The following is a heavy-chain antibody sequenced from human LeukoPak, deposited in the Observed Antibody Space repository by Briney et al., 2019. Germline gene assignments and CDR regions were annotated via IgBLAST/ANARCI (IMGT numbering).Heavy chain of an antibody. CDR2: INAGNGNT. CDR1: GYTFTSYA. D-gene: IGHD3-10*01. Sequence: GASVKVSCKASGYTFTSYAMHWVRQAPGQRLEWMGWINAGNGNTKYSQKFQGRVTITRDTSASTAYMELRSLRSDDTAVYYCAREKVITMVREIDYWGQGTLVTVSS. J-gene: IGHJ4*02. V-gene: IGHV1-3*01. CDR3: AREKVITMVREIDY.